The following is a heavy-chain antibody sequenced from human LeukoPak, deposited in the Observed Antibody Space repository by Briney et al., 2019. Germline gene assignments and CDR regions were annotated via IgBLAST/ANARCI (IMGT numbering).Heavy chain of an antibody. CDR3: AIARIMITFGEPSAPDAFDI. CDR2: ISYDGSNK. D-gene: IGHD3-16*01. Sequence: PGGSLRLSCAASGFTFSSYGMHWVRQAPGKGLEWVAVISYDGSNKYYADSVTGRFTISRDNSKNTLHLQMNSLRAEDTAVYYCAIARIMITFGEPSAPDAFDIWGQGTMVTVSS. V-gene: IGHV3-30*03. J-gene: IGHJ3*02. CDR1: GFTFSSYG.